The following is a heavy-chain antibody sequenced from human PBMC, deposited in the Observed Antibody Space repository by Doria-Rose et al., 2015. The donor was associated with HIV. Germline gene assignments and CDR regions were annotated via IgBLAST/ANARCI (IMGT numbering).Heavy chain of an antibody. Sequence: QITLKESGPVLVKPTETLTLTCTVSGVSLSSPGMGVSWIRQPPGKALEWLANIFSDDERSYKTSLKSRLTISRSTSKSQVVLTMTDMDPVDTATYYCARIKSSRWYHKYYFDFRGQGTLVIVSA. J-gene: IGHJ4*02. CDR2: IFSDDER. CDR3: ARIKSSRWYHKYYFDF. V-gene: IGHV2-26*01. D-gene: IGHD6-13*01. CDR1: GVSLSSPGMG.